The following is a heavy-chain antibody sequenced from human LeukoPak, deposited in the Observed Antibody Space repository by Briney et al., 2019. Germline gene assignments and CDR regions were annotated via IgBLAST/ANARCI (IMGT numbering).Heavy chain of an antibody. CDR1: GGSFSGYY. CDR2: INHSGST. Sequence: SETLSLTCAVYGGSFSGYYWSWIRQPPGKGLEWIGEINHSGSTNYNPSLKSRVTISVGTSKNQFSLKLSSVTAADTAVYYCARSSYGYGLDYWGQGTLVTVSS. CDR3: ARSSYGYGLDY. J-gene: IGHJ4*02. V-gene: IGHV4-34*01. D-gene: IGHD5-18*01.